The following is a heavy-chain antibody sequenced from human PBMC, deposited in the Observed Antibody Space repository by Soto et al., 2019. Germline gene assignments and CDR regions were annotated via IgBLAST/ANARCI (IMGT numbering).Heavy chain of an antibody. V-gene: IGHV3-33*01. CDR3: VGGPGGAAAGTY. CDR2: IWYDGSNK. CDR1: GFTFSSYG. D-gene: IGHD6-13*01. J-gene: IGHJ4*02. Sequence: QVQLVESGGGVVQPGRSLRLSCAASGFTFSSYGMHWVRQAQGKGLEWVAVIWYDGSNKYYADSVKGRFTISRDNSKNALYLQMNSLRAEDTAVYYCVGGPGGAAAGTYWGQGTLVTVSS.